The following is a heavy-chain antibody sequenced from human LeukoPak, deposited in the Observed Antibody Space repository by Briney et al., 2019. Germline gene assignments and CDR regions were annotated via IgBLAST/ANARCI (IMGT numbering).Heavy chain of an antibody. CDR1: GFTISDYY. D-gene: IGHD3-10*01. Sequence: GGSLRLSCAASGFTISDYYMSWIRQAPGKGLEWVSYISSSSSYTNYADSVKGRFTISRDNAKNSLYLQMNSLRAEDTAVYYCARLLYGSGQGWFDPWGQGTLVTVSS. J-gene: IGHJ5*01. CDR2: ISSSSSYT. V-gene: IGHV3-11*06. CDR3: ARLLYGSGQGWFDP.